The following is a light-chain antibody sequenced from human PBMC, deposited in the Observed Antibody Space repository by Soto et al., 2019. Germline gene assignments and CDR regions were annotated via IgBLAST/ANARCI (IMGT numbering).Light chain of an antibody. CDR2: DVS. CDR3: SSHTRSITPLV. J-gene: IGLJ2*01. CDR1: SSDVGDYNY. Sequence: QSALTQPASVSGSPGQSITISCTGTSSDVGDYNYVSWYQQHPGKAPKLMIYDVSNRPSGVSNRFSGSKSGNTASLTISGLQAEDDADYFCSSHTRSITPLVFGGGTKLTVL. V-gene: IGLV2-14*01.